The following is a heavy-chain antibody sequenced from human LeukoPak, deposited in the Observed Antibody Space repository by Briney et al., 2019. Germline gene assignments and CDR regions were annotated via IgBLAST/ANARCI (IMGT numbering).Heavy chain of an antibody. Sequence: GASVKVSCKASGYTXTGYYMHWVRQAAGQGLEWMGWINPNSGDTQYAQKFQGRVTMTGDTSISTGYMEVSRLRSDDTAVYYCATGGGYNPFDYWGQGTLVTVSS. J-gene: IGHJ4*02. CDR1: GYTXTGYY. CDR3: ATGGGYNPFDY. D-gene: IGHD5-24*01. V-gene: IGHV1-2*02. CDR2: INPNSGDT.